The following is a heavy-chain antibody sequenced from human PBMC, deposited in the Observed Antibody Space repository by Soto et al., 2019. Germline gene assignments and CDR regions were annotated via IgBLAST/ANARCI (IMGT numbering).Heavy chain of an antibody. Sequence: ASETLCLTCGVDGGSFSGYYWSWIRQHTGKGLEWIGEINHSGVTNYKPSLKRRVTISVDTSKNQFSLKLSSVTAADTAVYYCARLHGYCISTSCYGYYAMDVWGQGTTVTVSS. J-gene: IGHJ6*02. CDR1: GGSFSGYY. D-gene: IGHD2-2*01. V-gene: IGHV4-34*01. CDR2: INHSGVT. CDR3: ARLHGYCISTSCYGYYAMDV.